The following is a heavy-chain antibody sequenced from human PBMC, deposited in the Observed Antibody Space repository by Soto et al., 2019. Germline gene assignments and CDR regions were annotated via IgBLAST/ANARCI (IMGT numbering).Heavy chain of an antibody. CDR1: GGTFSSYA. Sequence: SVKVSCKASGGTFSSYAISWVRQAPGQGLEWMGGIIPIFGTANYAQKFQGRVTITADESTSTAYMELSSLRSEDTAVYYCARDQVVGATWYYYGMDVWGQGTTVTVSS. CDR3: ARDQVVGATWYYYGMDV. D-gene: IGHD1-26*01. J-gene: IGHJ6*02. V-gene: IGHV1-69*13. CDR2: IIPIFGTA.